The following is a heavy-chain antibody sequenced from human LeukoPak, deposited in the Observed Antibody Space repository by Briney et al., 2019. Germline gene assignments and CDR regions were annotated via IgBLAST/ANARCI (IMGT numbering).Heavy chain of an antibody. J-gene: IGHJ4*02. Sequence: GGSLRLSCAASGFTISNYGMYWVRQAPGKGLEWVTFIRYDGSNKYYADSVKGRFTISRDNSKNTLYLQMNSLRAEDSAVYYCAREWELVDYWGQGTLVTVSS. CDR2: IRYDGSNK. V-gene: IGHV3-30*02. CDR1: GFTISNYG. CDR3: AREWELVDY. D-gene: IGHD1-26*01.